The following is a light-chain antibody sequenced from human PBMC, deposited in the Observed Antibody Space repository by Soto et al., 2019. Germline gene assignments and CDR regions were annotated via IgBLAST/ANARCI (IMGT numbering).Light chain of an antibody. CDR1: SSNIGSNS. V-gene: IGLV1-47*01. Sequence: QSVLTQLPSASGTPGQRVTISCSGSSSNIGSNSVYWYQHLPGTAPKVLIYSTNQRPSGVPDRFSGSRSGTSASLAISGLRSEDEADYYCAAWDDSLTGVVFGGGTKLTVL. CDR3: AAWDDSLTGVV. J-gene: IGLJ2*01. CDR2: STN.